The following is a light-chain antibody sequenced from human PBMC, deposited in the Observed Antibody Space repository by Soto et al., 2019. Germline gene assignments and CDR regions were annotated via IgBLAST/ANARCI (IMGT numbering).Light chain of an antibody. V-gene: IGKV1-33*01. J-gene: IGKJ3*01. CDR2: DAS. CDR1: QDISNY. Sequence: DIQMTQSPSSLSASVGDRVTITCQASQDISNYLNWYQQKPGKAPKLLIYDASNLEPGVPSRFSGSGSGTYFTFTISSQQPEDIATYYCQQYANLPPFTFGPGTKVDIK. CDR3: QQYANLPPFT.